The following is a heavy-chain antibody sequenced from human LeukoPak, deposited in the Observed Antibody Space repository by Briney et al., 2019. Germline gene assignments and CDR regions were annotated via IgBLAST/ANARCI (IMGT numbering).Heavy chain of an antibody. Sequence: SVKVSCKASGYTFTSYAISWVRQAPGQGLEWMGGIIPIFGTANYAQKFQGRVTITADESTSTAYMELSSLRSEDTAVYYCARDPFIGYGGNSRHAFDIWGQGTMVTVSS. D-gene: IGHD4-23*01. CDR2: IIPIFGTA. CDR1: GYTFTSYA. CDR3: ARDPFIGYGGNSRHAFDI. V-gene: IGHV1-69*13. J-gene: IGHJ3*02.